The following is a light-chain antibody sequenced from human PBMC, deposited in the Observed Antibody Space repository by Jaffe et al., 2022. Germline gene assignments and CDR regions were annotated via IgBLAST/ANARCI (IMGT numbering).Light chain of an antibody. CDR3: CSYTRIKTLV. J-gene: IGLJ2*01. CDR2: EVS. V-gene: IGLV2-14*01. Sequence: QSALTQPASVSGSPGQSITISCRGTNNDIGAFNFVSWYQHHPGKAPKLILYEVSNRPSGISDRFSGSKSDNTASLTISGLRPEDESHYYCCSYTRIKTLVFGGGTKLTVL. CDR1: NNDIGAFNF.